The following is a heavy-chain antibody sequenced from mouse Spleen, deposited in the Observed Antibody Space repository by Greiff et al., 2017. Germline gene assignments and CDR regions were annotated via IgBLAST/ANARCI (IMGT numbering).Heavy chain of an antibody. J-gene: IGHJ3*01. Sequence: VQLKESGPVLVKPGASVKMSCKASGYTFTDYYMNWVKQSHGKSLEWIGVINPYNGGTSYNQKFKGKATLTVDKSSSTAYMELKSLTSEDSAVYYCASLGPFAYWGQGTLVTVSA. CDR3: ASLGPFAY. V-gene: IGHV1-19*01. CDR1: GYTFTDYY. CDR2: INPYNGGT. D-gene: IGHD4-1*01.